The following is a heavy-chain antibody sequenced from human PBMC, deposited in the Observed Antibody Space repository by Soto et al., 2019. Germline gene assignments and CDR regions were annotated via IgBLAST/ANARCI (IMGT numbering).Heavy chain of an antibody. CDR1: GYSFTSYW. CDR2: IDPSDSYT. D-gene: IGHD3-3*01. V-gene: IGHV5-10-1*01. J-gene: IGHJ4*02. Sequence: PGEALKISCKGSGYSFTSYWISWVRQMPGKGLEWMGRIDPSDSYTNYSPSFQGHVTISADKSISTAYRQWSSLKASDTAMYYCARPVAIRFLERLLPVWCQGIFVTVSS. CDR3: ARPVAIRFLERLLPV.